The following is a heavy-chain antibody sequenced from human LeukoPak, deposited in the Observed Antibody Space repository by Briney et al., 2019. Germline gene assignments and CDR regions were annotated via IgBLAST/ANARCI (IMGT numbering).Heavy chain of an antibody. CDR3: ARGGHIVVVTATSDY. Sequence: ASVKVSCKASGYTFTGYYMHWVRQAPGQGLEWMGWINPNSGGTNYAQKFQGRVTMTRDTSISTAYMELSRLRPDDTAVYYCARGGHIVVVTATSDYWGQGTLVTVSS. CDR2: INPNSGGT. J-gene: IGHJ4*02. CDR1: GYTFTGYY. V-gene: IGHV1-2*02. D-gene: IGHD2-21*02.